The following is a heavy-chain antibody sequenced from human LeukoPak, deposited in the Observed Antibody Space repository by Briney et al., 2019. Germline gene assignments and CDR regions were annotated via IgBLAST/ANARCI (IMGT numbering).Heavy chain of an antibody. CDR1: GFTFSSYA. Sequence: GGSLRLSCAASGFTFSSYAMTWVRQAPGKGLEWVSGISGSGGNTYYADSVKGRFTISRDNSRNTLYLEMNSLRADDTAVYYRAKDKWSSGWYGWFDPWGQGTLVTVSS. CDR2: ISGSGGNT. D-gene: IGHD6-19*01. V-gene: IGHV3-23*01. J-gene: IGHJ5*02. CDR3: AKDKWSSGWYGWFDP.